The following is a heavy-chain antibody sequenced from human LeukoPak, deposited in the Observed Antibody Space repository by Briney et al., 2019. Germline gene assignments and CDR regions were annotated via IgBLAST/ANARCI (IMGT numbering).Heavy chain of an antibody. CDR1: GGSFSGYY. CDR2: INYSGST. J-gene: IGHJ4*02. V-gene: IGHV4-34*01. CDR3: ARGGEGYHFGSASQDY. Sequence: PSETLPLTCTVYGGSFSGYYWNWIRQPPGKGLEWIGEINYSGSTNYNPSLKSRVTISIDTSRNQFSLKLSSVTAADTAIYYCARGGEGYHFGSASQDYWGQGTLVTVSS. D-gene: IGHD3-10*01.